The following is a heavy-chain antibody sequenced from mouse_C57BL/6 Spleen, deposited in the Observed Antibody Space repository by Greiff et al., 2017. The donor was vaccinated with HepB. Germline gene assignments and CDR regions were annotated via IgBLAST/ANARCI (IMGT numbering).Heavy chain of an antibody. V-gene: IGHV1-69*01. Sequence: QVQLQQPGAELVMPGASVKLSCKASGYTFTSYWMHWVKQRPGQGLEWIGEIDPSDSYTNYNQKFKGKSTLTVDKSSSTAYMQLSSLTSEDSAVYYCARGDGYYPLFDYWGQGTTLTVSS. CDR2: IDPSDSYT. CDR3: ARGDGYYPLFDY. D-gene: IGHD2-3*01. J-gene: IGHJ2*01. CDR1: GYTFTSYW.